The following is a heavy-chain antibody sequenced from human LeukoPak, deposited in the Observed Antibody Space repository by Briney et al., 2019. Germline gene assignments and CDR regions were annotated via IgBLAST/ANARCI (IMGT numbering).Heavy chain of an antibody. CDR3: ARAGKSLYSSTTWMDY. D-gene: IGHD6-13*01. Sequence: RXPPGXXXXWIGYIYYSGSTNYNPSLKSRVTISVGTSKNQFSLKLSSVTAADTAVYYCARAGKSLYSSTTWMDYWGQGTLVTVSS. CDR2: IYYSGST. V-gene: IGHV4-59*01. J-gene: IGHJ4*02.